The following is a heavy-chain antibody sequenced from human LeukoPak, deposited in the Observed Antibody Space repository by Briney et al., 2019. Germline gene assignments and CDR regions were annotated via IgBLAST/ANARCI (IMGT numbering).Heavy chain of an antibody. CDR3: SGGYSYGDY. V-gene: IGHV3-30*02. CDR1: GFLFSSYG. CDR2: IGSDGTNK. J-gene: IGHJ4*02. Sequence: GESLKISCAASGFLFSSYGMNWVRQAPGKGLEWVTLIGSDGTNKYYADSVKGRFTISRDNSKSTLYLQMNSLRVEDTAVYYCSGGYSYGDYWGQGTLVTVSS. D-gene: IGHD5-18*01.